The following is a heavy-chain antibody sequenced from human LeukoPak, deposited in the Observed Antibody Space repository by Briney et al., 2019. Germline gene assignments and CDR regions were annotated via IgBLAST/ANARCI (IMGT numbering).Heavy chain of an antibody. CDR1: GFTFSSYG. J-gene: IGHJ6*02. D-gene: IGHD6-19*01. CDR2: ISYDGSNK. CDR3: AKEHGRTIAVAGTGSRYYYYYGMDV. V-gene: IGHV3-30*18. Sequence: PGGSLRLSCAASGFTFSSYGMHWVRQAPGKGLEWVAVISYDGSNKYYADSVKGRFTISRDNSKNTLYLQMNSLRAEDTAVYYCAKEHGRTIAVAGTGSRYYYYYGMDVWGQGTTVTVSS.